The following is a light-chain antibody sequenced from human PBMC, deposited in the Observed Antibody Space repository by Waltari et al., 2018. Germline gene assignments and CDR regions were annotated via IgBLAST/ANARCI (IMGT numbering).Light chain of an antibody. CDR1: QSVGRF. CDR3: QKYVNLPAT. J-gene: IGKJ1*01. V-gene: IGKV3-20*01. CDR2: HAS. Sequence: EIVLTQSPSTLSLSPGERATLSCRASQSVGRFLAWYQQKHGQAPRLLIYHASIRATGISDRFSGSGSGTDFSLTISGLEPEEFAVYYCQKYVNLPATFGQGTKVEIK.